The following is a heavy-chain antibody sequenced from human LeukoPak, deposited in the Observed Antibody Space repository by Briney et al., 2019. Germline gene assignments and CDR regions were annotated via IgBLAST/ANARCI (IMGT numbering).Heavy chain of an antibody. CDR2: INPDSGAT. CDR1: GYIFIDHY. D-gene: IGHD7-27*01. J-gene: IGHJ3*02. CDR3: ARTGDPAYDAFDI. Sequence: ASVKVSCKASGYIFIDHYMHWVRQAPGQGLEWMGWINPDSGATDYAQKFQGGVTMTRDTSISTAYMELSGLRSDDTAVYYCARTGDPAYDAFDIWGQGTLVTVSS. V-gene: IGHV1-2*02.